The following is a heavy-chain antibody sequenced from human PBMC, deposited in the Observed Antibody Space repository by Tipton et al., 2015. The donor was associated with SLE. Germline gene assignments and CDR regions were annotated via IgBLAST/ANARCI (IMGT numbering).Heavy chain of an antibody. Sequence: SLRLSCAASGFNFGSYWMHWVRQAPGKGLVWVSRSNEDGTITSYEDSVKGRFTISRDNAKNILYLQMNSLRVEDTALYYCARGIDPTSSRISDYWGQGTLVSVSS. CDR2: SNEDGTIT. D-gene: IGHD2-2*01. CDR3: ARGIDPTSSRISDY. V-gene: IGHV3-74*01. J-gene: IGHJ4*02. CDR1: GFNFGSYW.